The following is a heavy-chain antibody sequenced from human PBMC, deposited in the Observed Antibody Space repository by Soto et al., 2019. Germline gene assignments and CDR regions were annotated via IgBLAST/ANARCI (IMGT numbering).Heavy chain of an antibody. V-gene: IGHV4-38-2*01. CDR3: ATGIGTFDY. D-gene: IGHD3-10*01. CDR1: GYSISSGYY. CDR2: IYHSGST. J-gene: IGHJ4*02. Sequence: PSETLSLTCAVSGYSISSGYYWGWIRQPPGKGLEWIGSIYHSGSTYYNPSLKSRVTISVDTSKNQFSLKLSSVTAADTAVYYCATGIGTFDYWGQGTLVTVSS.